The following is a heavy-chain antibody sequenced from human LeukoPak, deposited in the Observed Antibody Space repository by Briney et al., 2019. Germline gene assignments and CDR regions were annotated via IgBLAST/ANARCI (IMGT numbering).Heavy chain of an antibody. CDR2: VSGSGSST. CDR3: AKDDRGITISAVGLYAFDF. D-gene: IGHD3-3*01. Sequence: TGGSLRLSCAASGFTFSSYAMSWVRQAPGKGLEWVSAVSGSGSSTYYADSVKGRFTISRDNSKNTLYLQMNSLRAEDTAVYYCAKDDRGITISAVGLYAFDFWGQGTMVTVSS. CDR1: GFTFSSYA. V-gene: IGHV3-23*01. J-gene: IGHJ3*01.